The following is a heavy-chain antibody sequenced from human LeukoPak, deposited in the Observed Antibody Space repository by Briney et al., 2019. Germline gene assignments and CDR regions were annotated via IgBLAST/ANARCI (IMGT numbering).Heavy chain of an antibody. CDR2: ISSSSSYI. Sequence: GGSLRLSCAASGFTFSSYAMSWVRQAPGKGLEWVSSISSSSSYIYYADSVKGRFTISRDNAKNSLYLQMNSLRAEDTAVYYCARDLHGSYGNDYWGQGTLVTVSS. J-gene: IGHJ4*02. CDR1: GFTFSSYA. CDR3: ARDLHGSYGNDY. D-gene: IGHD1-26*01. V-gene: IGHV3-21*01.